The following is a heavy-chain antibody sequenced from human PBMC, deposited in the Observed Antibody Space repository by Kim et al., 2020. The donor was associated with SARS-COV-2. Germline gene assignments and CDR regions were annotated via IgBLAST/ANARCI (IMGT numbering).Heavy chain of an antibody. CDR3: ARQGPADDYDSSGLAAFDC. Sequence: GESLKISCKGSGYSFTSYWISWVRQMPGKGLEWMGRIDPSDSYTNYSPSFQGHVTISADKSISTAYLQWSSLKASDTAMYYCARQGPADDYDSSGLAAFDCWGQGTLVTVSS. CDR2: IDPSDSYT. V-gene: IGHV5-10-1*01. D-gene: IGHD3-22*01. J-gene: IGHJ4*02. CDR1: GYSFTSYW.